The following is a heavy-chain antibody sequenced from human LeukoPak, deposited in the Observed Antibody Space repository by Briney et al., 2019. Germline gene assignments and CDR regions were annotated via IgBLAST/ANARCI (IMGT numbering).Heavy chain of an antibody. D-gene: IGHD3-10*01. CDR1: GGSFSGYY. V-gene: IGHV4-34*01. CDR3: ARRGNYYGLGSYYKYFDY. CDR2: INHSGST. J-gene: IGHJ4*02. Sequence: SETLSLTCAVYGGSFSGYYWSWIRQPPGKGLEWIGEINHSGSTNYNPSLKSRVTISVDTSKNQFSLKLSSVTAADTAVYYCARRGNYYGLGSYYKYFDYWGQGTLVTVSS.